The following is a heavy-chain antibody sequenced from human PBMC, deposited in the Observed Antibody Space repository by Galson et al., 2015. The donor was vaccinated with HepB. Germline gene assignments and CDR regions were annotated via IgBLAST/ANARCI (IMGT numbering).Heavy chain of an antibody. D-gene: IGHD3-16*01. V-gene: IGHV3-33*01. CDR3: ARDGGEITIGGVLYYFDY. J-gene: IGHJ4*02. Sequence: SLRLSCAASGFTFSSYGMHWVRQAPGKGLEWVAVIWYDGSNKYYADSVKGRFTISRDNSKNTLYLQMNSLRAEDTAVYYCARDGGEITIGGVLYYFDYWGQGTLVTVSS. CDR1: GFTFSSYG. CDR2: IWYDGSNK.